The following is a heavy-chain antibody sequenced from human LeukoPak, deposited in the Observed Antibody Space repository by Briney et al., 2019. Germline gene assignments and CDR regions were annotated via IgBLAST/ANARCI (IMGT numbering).Heavy chain of an antibody. J-gene: IGHJ5*02. D-gene: IGHD1-26*01. CDR3: ARAGSVGATFWDWFDP. Sequence: ASVKVSCKASGYTFTSYGISWVRQAPGQGLEWMGWISAYNGNTNYAQKFQGRVTITTDESTSTAYMELSSLRSEDTAVYYCARAGSVGATFWDWFDPWGQGTLVTVSS. CDR1: GYTFTSYG. CDR2: ISAYNGNT. V-gene: IGHV1-18*01.